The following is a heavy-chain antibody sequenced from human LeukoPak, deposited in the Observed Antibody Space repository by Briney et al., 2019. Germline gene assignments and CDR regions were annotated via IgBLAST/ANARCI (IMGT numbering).Heavy chain of an antibody. CDR3: ARHRYGDYYFDY. D-gene: IGHD4-17*01. CDR2: IYYIGST. CDR1: GGSIGSDY. J-gene: IGHJ4*02. V-gene: IGHV4-59*08. Sequence: SETLSLTCTVSGGSIGSDYWSWIRQYPGKGLEWIGYIYYIGSTNYNPSLHSRVRISIDRSKNQFSLKLGSVTAADTAVYYCARHRYGDYYFDYWGQGTLVTVSS.